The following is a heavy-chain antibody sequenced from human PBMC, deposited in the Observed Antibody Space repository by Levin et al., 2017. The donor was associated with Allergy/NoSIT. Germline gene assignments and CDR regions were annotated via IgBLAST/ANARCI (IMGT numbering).Heavy chain of an antibody. V-gene: IGHV4-34*01. CDR2: INHSGST. J-gene: IGHJ4*02. CDR3: ARTPEVGELDY. Sequence: TSETLSLTCAVYGGSFSGYYWSWIRQPPGKGLEWIGEINHSGSTNYNPSLKSRVTISVDTSKNQFSLKLSSVTAADTAVYYCARTPEVGELDYWGQGTLVTVSS. CDR1: GGSFSGYY. D-gene: IGHD3-16*01.